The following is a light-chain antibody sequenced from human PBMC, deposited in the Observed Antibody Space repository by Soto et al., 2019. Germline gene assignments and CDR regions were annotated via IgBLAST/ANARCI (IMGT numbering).Light chain of an antibody. V-gene: IGLV2-14*01. CDR2: EAS. Sequence: QSALTQPASVSGSPGQSITISCTGTSNDVGGYNYVSWYQQHPGKAPKLIIFEASNRFSGSKSGNKASLTISGLQTEDEADYYCSSYTSGNSYVFGTGTKVTVL. CDR3: SSYTSGNSYV. J-gene: IGLJ1*01. CDR1: SNDVGGYNY.